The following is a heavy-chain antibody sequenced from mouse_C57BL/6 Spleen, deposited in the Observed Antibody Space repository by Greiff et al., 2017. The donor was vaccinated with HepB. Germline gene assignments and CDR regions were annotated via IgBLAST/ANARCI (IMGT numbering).Heavy chain of an antibody. J-gene: IGHJ2*01. CDR2: IYPGSGNT. D-gene: IGHD1-1*01. V-gene: IGHV1-76*01. CDR1: GYTFTDYY. Sequence: VQLQQSGAELVRPGASVKLSCKASGYTFTDYYINWVKQRPGQGLEWIARIYPGSGNTYYNEKFKGKATLTAEKSSSTAYMQLSSLTSEDSAVYFCARRDYYGSYYFDYWGQGTTLTVSS. CDR3: ARRDYYGSYYFDY.